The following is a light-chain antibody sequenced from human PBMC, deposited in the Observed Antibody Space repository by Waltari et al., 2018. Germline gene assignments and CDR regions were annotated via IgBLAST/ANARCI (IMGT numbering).Light chain of an antibody. J-gene: IGKJ1*01. V-gene: IGKV1-27*01. CDR3: QHDHVPTWT. Sequence: DIQMTQSPSSLSASVGDRVTVTCRASQGINNELTWYQQKPGKAPTLLIYGASTLQTGVSSRFSGSGSETEFTLTISSLQPEDVATYYCQHDHVPTWTFGQGTKVEIK. CDR1: QGINNE. CDR2: GAS.